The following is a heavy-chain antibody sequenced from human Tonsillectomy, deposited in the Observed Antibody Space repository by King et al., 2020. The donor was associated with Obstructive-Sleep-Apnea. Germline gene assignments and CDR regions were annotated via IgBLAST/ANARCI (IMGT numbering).Heavy chain of an antibody. Sequence: VQLVESGGGLVKPGGSLRLSCAASRFTFSDAWMSWVRQAPGKGLEWVGHIKSKTDGGTTDYAAPVKGRFTISRDDSKNTLYLQMNSLKTEDTGVYYCTTDGPGYCSSTNCHDGDLWYTFDYWGQGTVVTVSS. CDR2: IKSKTDGGTT. D-gene: IGHD2-2*01. J-gene: IGHJ4*02. V-gene: IGHV3-15*01. CDR1: RFTFSDAW. CDR3: TTDGPGYCSSTNCHDGDLWYTFDY.